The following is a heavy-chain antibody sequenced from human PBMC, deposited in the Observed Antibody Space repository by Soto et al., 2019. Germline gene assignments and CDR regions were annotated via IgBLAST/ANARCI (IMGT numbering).Heavy chain of an antibody. CDR1: GFTFSSYS. Sequence: EVQLVESGGGLVKPGGSLRLSCAASGFTFSSYSMNWVRQAPGKGLEWVSSISSSSSYIYYADSVKGRFTISRDNAKNSLYLQMNSLRAEDTAVYYCARDSGWNDYYFDYWGQGTLVTVSS. CDR2: ISSSSSYI. D-gene: IGHD1-1*01. CDR3: ARDSGWNDYYFDY. J-gene: IGHJ4*02. V-gene: IGHV3-21*01.